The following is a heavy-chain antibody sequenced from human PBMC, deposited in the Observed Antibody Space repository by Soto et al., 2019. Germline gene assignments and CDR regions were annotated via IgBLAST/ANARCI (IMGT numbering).Heavy chain of an antibody. V-gene: IGHV1-8*01. CDR1: GYTFTSYD. CDR2: MNPNSGNT. Sequence: QVQLVQSGAEVKKPGASVKVSCKASGYTFTSYDINWVRQATGQGLEWMGWMNPNSGNTGYAQKFQGRVTMTRNTSISTAYMELSSLRSEDTAVYYCARVVAGTTPRGDYYYYMDVWGKGTTVTVSS. J-gene: IGHJ6*03. CDR3: ARVVAGTTPRGDYYYYMDV. D-gene: IGHD6-19*01.